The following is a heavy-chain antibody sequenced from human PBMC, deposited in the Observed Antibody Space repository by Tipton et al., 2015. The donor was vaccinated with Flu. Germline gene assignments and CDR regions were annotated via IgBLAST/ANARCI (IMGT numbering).Heavy chain of an antibody. CDR3: ARRDYSNYVSDPKNWFDP. V-gene: IGHV4-61*02. CDR2: IYASGST. CDR1: GGSIRSASYY. Sequence: TLSLTCTVSGGSIRSASYYWSWVRQPAGKGLEWIGRIYASGSTDYNPSLKSRVTILVDTSKNEFSLKLRSVTAADTAVYYCARRDYSNYVSDPKNWFDPWGQGTLVTVSS. D-gene: IGHD4-11*01. J-gene: IGHJ5*02.